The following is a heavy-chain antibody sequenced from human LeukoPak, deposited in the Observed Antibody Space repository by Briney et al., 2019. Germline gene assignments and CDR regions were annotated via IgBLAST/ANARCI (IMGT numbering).Heavy chain of an antibody. CDR2: IYTSGST. Sequence: SETLSLTCTVSGGSISSHYWSWIRQPAGKGLEWIGRIYTSGSTNYNPSLKSRVTMSVDTSKNQFSLKLSSVTAADTAVYYCARMRGDYVWGSYRYTAFDYWGQGTLVTVSS. CDR1: GGSISSHY. CDR3: ARMRGDYVWGSYRYTAFDY. V-gene: IGHV4-4*07. D-gene: IGHD3-16*02. J-gene: IGHJ4*02.